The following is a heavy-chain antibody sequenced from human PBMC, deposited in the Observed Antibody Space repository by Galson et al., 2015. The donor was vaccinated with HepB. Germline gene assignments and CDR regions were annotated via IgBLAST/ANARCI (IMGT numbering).Heavy chain of an antibody. D-gene: IGHD5-18*01. CDR3: ARGRRGYPLTYYFDY. CDR2: ISHSGSS. V-gene: IGHV4-34*01. CDR1: GGSFSTYY. Sequence: ETLSLTCAFYGGSFSTYYWSWIRQPPGKGLEWIGEISHSGSSNYNPSLKSRVTISLITSKDQFSLKVSSVTAADTAVYYCARGRRGYPLTYYFDYWGQGTLVTVSS. J-gene: IGHJ4*02.